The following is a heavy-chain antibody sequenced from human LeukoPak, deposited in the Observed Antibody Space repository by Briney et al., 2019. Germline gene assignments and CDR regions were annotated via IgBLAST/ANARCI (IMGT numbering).Heavy chain of an antibody. CDR2: INPNDGDT. CDR1: GYTFTNYY. V-gene: IGHV1-2*02. J-gene: IGHJ4*02. D-gene: IGHD2-2*01. CDR3: ARANFLYCSSSTCLFDY. Sequence: ASVKVSCKASGYTFTNYYMHWVRQAPGQGFEWMGWINPNDGDTNYAQRFQGRVTMTRDTSISTAHMEVSRLRSDDTAVYYCARANFLYCSSSTCLFDYWGQGTLVTVSS.